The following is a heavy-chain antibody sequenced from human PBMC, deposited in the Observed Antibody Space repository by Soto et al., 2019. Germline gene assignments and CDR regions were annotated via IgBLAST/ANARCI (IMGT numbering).Heavy chain of an antibody. Sequence: QLQLHQSGSGLVKASQTLSLTCTFSGASITYGGYSCSWIRQPPGKGLEWIGYISHLENTFYNPSFQSHLTLSIDRSKNQFSLKLASLTAADTAVYYCARGGSHDPFDYWRQGTLVTVAS. D-gene: IGHD2-15*01. J-gene: IGHJ4*02. V-gene: IGHV4-30-2*01. CDR2: ISHLENT. CDR3: ARGGSHDPFDY. CDR1: GASITYGGYS.